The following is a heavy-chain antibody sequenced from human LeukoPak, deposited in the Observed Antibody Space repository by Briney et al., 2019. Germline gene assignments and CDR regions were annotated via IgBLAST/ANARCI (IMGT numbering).Heavy chain of an antibody. CDR3: ARLSYSHDSRGYYRGGHYFYL. CDR2: INHSGST. D-gene: IGHD3-22*01. CDR1: GGTFSGYY. V-gene: IGHV4-34*01. J-gene: IGHJ4*02. Sequence: SETLSLTCAVYGGTFSGYYWRWIRQPPGKGLEWIGEINHSGSTNYNPSLKSRVTISVDTSKNQFSLKLSSVTAADTAVYCCARLSYSHDSRGYYRGGHYFYLWGQGTLVTVSS.